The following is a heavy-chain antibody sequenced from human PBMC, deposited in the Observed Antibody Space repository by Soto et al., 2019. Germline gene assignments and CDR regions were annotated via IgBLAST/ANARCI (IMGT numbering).Heavy chain of an antibody. CDR3: ARDFSYAGSSPNFDY. CDR2: ISSSSSYI. J-gene: IGHJ4*01. CDR1: AFTFSSFS. V-gene: IGHV3-21*01. Sequence: GGSLRLSCAASAFTFSSFSMNWVRQSPGKGLEWVSSISSSSSYIYYADSVKGRFTISRDNAKNSLYLQMNSLRAEDTAVYYCARDFSYAGSSPNFDYWGHGTLVTVSS. D-gene: IGHD3-16*01.